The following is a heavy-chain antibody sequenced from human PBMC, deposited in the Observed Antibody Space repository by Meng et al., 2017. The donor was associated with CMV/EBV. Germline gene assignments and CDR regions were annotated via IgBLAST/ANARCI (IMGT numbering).Heavy chain of an antibody. V-gene: IGHV1-18*01. CDR2: ISAYNGNT. J-gene: IGHJ4*02. Sequence: YTFTSYGISWVRQAPGQGLEWMGWISAYNGNTNYAQKLQGRVTMTTDTSTSTAYMELRSLRSDDTAVYYCARPNYYDSSGYYPPDYWGQGTLVTVSS. CDR3: ARPNYYDSSGYYPPDY. D-gene: IGHD3-22*01. CDR1: YTFTSYG.